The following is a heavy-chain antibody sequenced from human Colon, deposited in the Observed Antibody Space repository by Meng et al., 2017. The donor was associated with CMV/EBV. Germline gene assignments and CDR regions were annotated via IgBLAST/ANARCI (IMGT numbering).Heavy chain of an antibody. V-gene: IGHV1-2*02. D-gene: IGHD3-16*01. CDR3: ARVDGG. CDR1: GYTFTAYY. Sequence: ASVKVSWKVSGYTFTAYYLHWVRQAPGEGLEWMGWTNPYNGGTNYAQKFQGRVTMSSDTSISTAYMEVTRLRSDDTAVYYCARVDGGWGQGTMVTVSS. CDR2: TNPYNGGT. J-gene: IGHJ3*01.